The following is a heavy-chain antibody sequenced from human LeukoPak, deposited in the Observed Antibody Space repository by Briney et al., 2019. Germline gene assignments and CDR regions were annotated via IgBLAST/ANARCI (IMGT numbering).Heavy chain of an antibody. CDR1: GGSISSYY. Sequence: AETLALTWTAAGGSISSYYWSWIRQPPGKGLEWIGYIYYSGSTTYNPSLKSRVTISVDTSKNPFSLKLSSVTAADTAVYYCAGVQKDPRNYFDYWGQGTLVTVSS. CDR2: IYYSGST. V-gene: IGHV4-59*01. J-gene: IGHJ4*02. CDR3: AGVQKDPRNYFDY. D-gene: IGHD1-1*01.